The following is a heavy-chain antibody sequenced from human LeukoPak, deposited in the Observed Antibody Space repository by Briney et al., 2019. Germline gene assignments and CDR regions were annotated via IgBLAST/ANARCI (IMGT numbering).Heavy chain of an antibody. CDR2: IQSDGSGT. CDR1: GFVFSNYW. Sequence: PGGSLRLSCTASGFVFSNYWMLWVRQAPGKGLEWVSLIQSDGSGTTYTDSMKGRFIISRDNAKNTLYLQMTSLTAEDTAVYYCARDNTGSIDLWGQGTLVTVSS. V-gene: IGHV3-74*01. D-gene: IGHD2-8*02. J-gene: IGHJ5*02. CDR3: ARDNTGSIDL.